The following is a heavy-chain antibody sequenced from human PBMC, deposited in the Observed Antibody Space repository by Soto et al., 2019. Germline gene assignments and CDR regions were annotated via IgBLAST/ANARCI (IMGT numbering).Heavy chain of an antibody. V-gene: IGHV4-59*01. CDR1: GGSISSYY. D-gene: IGHD6-6*01. Sequence: PSETLSLTCTVSGGSISSYYWSWIRQPPGKGLEWIGYIYYSGSTNYNPSLKSRVTISVDTSKNQFSLKLSSVTAADTAVYYCSRDRPGPQHYFDYWGQGTMVTVSS. CDR3: SRDRPGPQHYFDY. J-gene: IGHJ4*02. CDR2: IYYSGST.